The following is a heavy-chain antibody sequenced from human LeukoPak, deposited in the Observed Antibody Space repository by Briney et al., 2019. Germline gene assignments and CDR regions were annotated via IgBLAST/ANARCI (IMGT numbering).Heavy chain of an antibody. CDR1: GGSISSYY. Sequence: SETLSLTCTVSGGSISSYYWSWIRQPAGKGLEWIGRIYTSGSTNYNPSLKSRVTMSVDTSKNQFSLKLSSVTAADTAVYYCARGGIVGASRDYYYGMDVWGQGTTATVSS. J-gene: IGHJ6*02. V-gene: IGHV4-4*07. CDR2: IYTSGST. D-gene: IGHD1-26*01. CDR3: ARGGIVGASRDYYYGMDV.